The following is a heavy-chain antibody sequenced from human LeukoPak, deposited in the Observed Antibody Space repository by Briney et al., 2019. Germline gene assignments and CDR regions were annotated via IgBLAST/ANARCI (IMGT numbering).Heavy chain of an antibody. V-gene: IGHV3-23*01. D-gene: IGHD2-2*01. Sequence: GGSLRLSCAASGFTFTTYAMTWVRQAPGKGLEWVSAVSAGGTSTYYAESVKGRFTISRDNSKNTLYLQMNSLRAEDTAVYYCATCSTSCYGVVDYWGQGTLVTVSS. CDR3: ATCSTSCYGVVDY. CDR1: GFTFTTYA. J-gene: IGHJ4*02. CDR2: VSAGGTST.